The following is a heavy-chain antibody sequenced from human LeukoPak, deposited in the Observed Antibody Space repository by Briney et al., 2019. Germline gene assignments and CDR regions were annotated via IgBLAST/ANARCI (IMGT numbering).Heavy chain of an antibody. CDR2: INCNTDGRTT. V-gene: IGHV3-15*01. CDR3: TTGNDWLVGEDY. CDR1: GFTFSNAW. D-gene: IGHD3-9*01. J-gene: IGHJ4*02. Sequence: PGGSLRLSCAASGFTFSNAWMSWVRQAPGKGLEWVGRINCNTDGRTTDYAAHVKGRFTISRDDSKNALYLEKNGLKAEDTAVYYYTTGNDWLVGEDYWGQGTLVTVSS.